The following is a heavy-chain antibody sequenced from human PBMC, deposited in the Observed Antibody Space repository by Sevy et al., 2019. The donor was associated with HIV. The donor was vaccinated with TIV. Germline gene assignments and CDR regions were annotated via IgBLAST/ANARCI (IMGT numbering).Heavy chain of an antibody. V-gene: IGHV4-30-2*01. Sequence: SETLSLTCAVSGGSISSGGYSWSWIRQPPGKGLEWIGYIYHSGSTYYNPSLKSRVTRSVDRSKNQFSLKLSSVTAADTAVYYCARGSDSSGYPLFDYWGQGTLVTVSS. J-gene: IGHJ4*02. CDR2: IYHSGST. D-gene: IGHD3-22*01. CDR1: GGSISSGGYS. CDR3: ARGSDSSGYPLFDY.